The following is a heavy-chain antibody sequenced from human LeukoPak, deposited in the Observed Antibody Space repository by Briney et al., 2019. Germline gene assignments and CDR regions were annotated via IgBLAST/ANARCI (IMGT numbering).Heavy chain of an antibody. CDR1: WCSFSTSGVG. V-gene: IGHV2-5*02. J-gene: IGHJ4*02. Sequence: TWPTLVNPTETLTLTFTFSWCSFSTSGVGVGLIRQPPGKAPEWPTLIYWDDDKRYSPSLKSRLTIAKDTSKNQVVLTMTNVDPLDTATYYCANRRGTSGWSEGYFDYWGQGTLVTVSS. CDR2: IYWDDDK. D-gene: IGHD6-19*01. CDR3: ANRRGTSGWSEGYFDY.